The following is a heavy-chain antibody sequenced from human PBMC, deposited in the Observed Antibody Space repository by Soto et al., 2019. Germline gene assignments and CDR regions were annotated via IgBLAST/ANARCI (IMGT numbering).Heavy chain of an antibody. J-gene: IGHJ4*02. CDR3: ARKGYSRGWYNY. V-gene: IGHV4-34*01. Sequence: QVQLQQWGAGLLKPSETLSLTCAVYGGSFSGYYWSWIRQPPGKGLEWIGEINHSGSTNYNPSLKSRVTVSVDTSKNQFSLTLSSVTAAATAVYYCARKGYSRGWYNYWGQGTLVTVSS. CDR1: GGSFSGYY. D-gene: IGHD6-19*01. CDR2: INHSGST.